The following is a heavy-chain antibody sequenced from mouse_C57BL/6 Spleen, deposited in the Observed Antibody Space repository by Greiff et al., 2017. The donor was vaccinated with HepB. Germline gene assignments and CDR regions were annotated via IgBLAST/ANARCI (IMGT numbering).Heavy chain of an antibody. CDR3: AREDGYDDGYYFDY. V-gene: IGHV5-4*01. Sequence: EVQLVESGGGLVKPGGSLKLSCAASGFTFSSYAMSWVRQTPEKRLEWVATISDGGSYTYYPDNVKGRFTISRDNAKNNLYLQMSHLKSEDTAMYYCAREDGYDDGYYFDYWGQGTTLTVSS. D-gene: IGHD2-2*01. CDR1: GFTFSSYA. CDR2: ISDGGSYT. J-gene: IGHJ2*01.